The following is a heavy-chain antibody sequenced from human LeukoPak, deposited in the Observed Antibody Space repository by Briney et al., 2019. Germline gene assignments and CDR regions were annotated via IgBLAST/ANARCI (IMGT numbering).Heavy chain of an antibody. CDR3: ARHESWFDP. V-gene: IGHV4-39*01. Sequence: SETLSLTCTVSGGSISSSSYYWGWIRQPPGKGLEWIGSIYYSGSTYYNPSLKSRVTISVDTSKNQFSLKLSSVTAADTAVYYCARHESWFDPWGQGTLVTVSS. J-gene: IGHJ5*02. CDR1: GGSISSSSYY. CDR2: IYYSGST.